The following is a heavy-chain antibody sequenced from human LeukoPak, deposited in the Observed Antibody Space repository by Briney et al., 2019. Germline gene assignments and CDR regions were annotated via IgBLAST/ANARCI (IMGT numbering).Heavy chain of an antibody. D-gene: IGHD4-11*01. CDR2: IWSDGSNK. J-gene: IGHJ4*02. CDR1: GFTFSHYG. Sequence: GGSLRLSCAASGFTFSHYGFHWVRQAPGKGLEWVAVIWSDGSNKYYGDSVKGRFIIYRDDSQNTVYLQMNSLRAKDTLVYYCAKDAQRGFDYSNSLEYWGQGSLVTVSS. CDR3: AKDAQRGFDYSNSLEY. V-gene: IGHV3-33*06.